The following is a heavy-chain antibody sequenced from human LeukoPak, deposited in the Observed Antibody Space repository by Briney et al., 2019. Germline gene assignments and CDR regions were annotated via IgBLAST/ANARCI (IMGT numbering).Heavy chain of an antibody. CDR2: ISSRSATI. V-gene: IGHV3-48*01. CDR1: GFTFSSYS. CDR3: ARDVIYASEIYSYGDS. J-gene: IGHJ4*02. Sequence: QSGGSLRLSCAASGFTFSSYSMNWVRQAPGKVLEWVSYISSRSATIYYADSVKGRFTISRDNAKNSLYLQMNSLRAEDTAVYYCARDVIYASEIYSYGDSWGQGTLVTVSS. D-gene: IGHD3-16*01.